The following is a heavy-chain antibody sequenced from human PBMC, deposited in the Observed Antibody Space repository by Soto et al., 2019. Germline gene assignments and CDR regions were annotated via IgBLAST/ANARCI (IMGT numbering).Heavy chain of an antibody. V-gene: IGHV3-48*03. CDR1: GFIFSSFE. Sequence: GGSLRLSCAVSGFIFSSFEMNWVRQAPGKGLEWVSYISEGGSTIYYADSVRGRFTISRDNARNSLYLQMSSLRGEDTAMYYCARYSGWYSYNWFDPWGQGTLVTVSS. J-gene: IGHJ5*02. CDR2: ISEGGSTI. CDR3: ARYSGWYSYNWFDP. D-gene: IGHD6-19*01.